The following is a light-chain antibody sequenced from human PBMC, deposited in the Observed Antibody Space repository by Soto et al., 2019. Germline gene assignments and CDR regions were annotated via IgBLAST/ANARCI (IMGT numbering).Light chain of an antibody. J-gene: IGLJ1*01. Sequence: QSVLTQPASVSGSPVQSITMSCTGTSTDVGSHKLVSWYQQYPGNAPKLIIFEAYKRPSGVSNRFSGSKSGSTASLTISGLQAEDEADYYCCSNAVGSTYVFGTGTKVTVL. CDR2: EAY. CDR3: CSNAVGSTYV. V-gene: IGLV2-23*01. CDR1: STDVGSHKL.